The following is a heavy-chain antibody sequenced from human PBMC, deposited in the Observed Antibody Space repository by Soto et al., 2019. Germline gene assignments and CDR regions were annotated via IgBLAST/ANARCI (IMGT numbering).Heavy chain of an antibody. V-gene: IGHV3-48*02. D-gene: IGHD3-22*01. CDR1: GFTFSSYS. CDR2: ISSSSSTI. CDR3: ASAEEVVEHKTWGRMDV. Sequence: EVQLVESGGGLVQPGGSLRLSCAASGFTFSSYSMNWVRQAPGKGLEWVSYISSSSSTIYYADSVKGRFTISRDNAKNSLYLQMNSLRDEDAAVYYCASAEEVVEHKTWGRMDVWGQGTTVTVSS. J-gene: IGHJ6*02.